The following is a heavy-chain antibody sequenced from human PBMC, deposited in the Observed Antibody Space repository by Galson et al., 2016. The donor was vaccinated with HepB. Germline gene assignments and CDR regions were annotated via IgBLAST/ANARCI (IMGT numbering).Heavy chain of an antibody. CDR2: IYHNGST. V-gene: IGHV4-30-2*01. CDR1: GGSISSGGYS. D-gene: IGHD4-17*01. Sequence: TLSLTCAVSGGSISSGGYSWSWIRQPPGKGLEWIGCIYHNGSTYYNPSLKSRVTIPIDRSKNHFSLRLSSVTAADTAVYYCARGDYGDYINWFDPWGQGILVTVSS. CDR3: ARGDYGDYINWFDP. J-gene: IGHJ5*02.